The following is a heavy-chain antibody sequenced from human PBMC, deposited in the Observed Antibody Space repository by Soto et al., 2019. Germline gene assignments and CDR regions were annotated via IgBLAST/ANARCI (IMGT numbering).Heavy chain of an antibody. D-gene: IGHD6-13*01. CDR2: ISNDGSNI. CDR3: ARGGSTATAGRQRGYFDY. J-gene: IGHJ4*02. Sequence: QELLVESGGGVVHTGRSLRLSCAVSGFICSAYGMHWVRQSPGKGLEWVAVISNDGSNIYYTESVKGRFTISRDNPKNTLHLQMNRLRPDDTAVYYCARGGSTATAGRQRGYFDYWGQGTLVTVSS. CDR1: GFICSAYG. V-gene: IGHV3-30*03.